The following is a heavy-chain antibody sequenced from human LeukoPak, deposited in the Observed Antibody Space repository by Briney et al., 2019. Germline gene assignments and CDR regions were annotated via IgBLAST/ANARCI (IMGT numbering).Heavy chain of an antibody. D-gene: IGHD3-9*01. CDR1: GYSFTSYW. Sequence: GESLKISCKGSGYSFTSYWIGWVRQMPGKGLEWMGIIYPGDSDTRYSPSFQGQITISADKSISTAYLQWSSLNASDTAMYYCARSIDATGYLYYFDYWGQGTLVTVSS. CDR2: IYPGDSDT. CDR3: ARSIDATGYLYYFDY. J-gene: IGHJ4*02. V-gene: IGHV5-51*01.